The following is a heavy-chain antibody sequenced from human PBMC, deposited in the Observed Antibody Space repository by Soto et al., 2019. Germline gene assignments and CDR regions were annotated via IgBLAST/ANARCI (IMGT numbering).Heavy chain of an antibody. CDR2: ITPVFGTA. Sequence: QVQLVQSGAEVKKPGSSVKVSCKASADTFNSYSLSRLRQAPGQRLEWMGGITPVFGTADYAQSFEDRLTITADDSTSTVYMELSSLRSDDTAVYYCARSLEGTTVTNWFDPWGQGALVTVSS. CDR1: ADTFNSYS. CDR3: ARSLEGTTVTNWFDP. V-gene: IGHV1-69*01. D-gene: IGHD4-17*01. J-gene: IGHJ5*02.